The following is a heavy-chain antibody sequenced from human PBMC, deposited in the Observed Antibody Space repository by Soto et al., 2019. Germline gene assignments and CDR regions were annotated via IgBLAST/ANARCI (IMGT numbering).Heavy chain of an antibody. D-gene: IGHD5-12*01. Sequence: GGSLRLSCAASGFTFSDYYMSWIRQAPGKGLEWVSYISSSSSYTNYADSVKGRFTISRDNAKNSLYLQMNSLRAEDTAVYYCARDASRYSGYDWDSYYYYGMDVWGQGTTVTVSS. CDR1: GFTFSDYY. J-gene: IGHJ6*02. CDR2: ISSSSSYT. V-gene: IGHV3-11*06. CDR3: ARDASRYSGYDWDSYYYYGMDV.